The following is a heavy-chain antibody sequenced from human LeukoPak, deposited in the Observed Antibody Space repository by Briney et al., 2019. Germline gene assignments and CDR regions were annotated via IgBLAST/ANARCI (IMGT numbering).Heavy chain of an antibody. CDR1: GFTFSSYA. CDR2: ISGSGGSA. J-gene: IGHJ4*02. CDR3: ASGSGYYYLDY. Sequence: GGSLRLSCAASGFTFSSYAMTGVRQAPGKGLEGVSGISGSGGSAYYADSVKGRFTISRDNSKNTLFLQMNSLRAEDTAVYYCASGSGYYYLDYWGQGTLVTVSS. D-gene: IGHD3-22*01. V-gene: IGHV3-23*01.